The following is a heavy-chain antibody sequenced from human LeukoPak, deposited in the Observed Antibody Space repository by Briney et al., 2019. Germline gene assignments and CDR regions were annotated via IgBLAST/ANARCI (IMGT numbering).Heavy chain of an antibody. CDR3: AKASYTALDY. J-gene: IGHJ4*02. V-gene: IGHV3-30*18. CDR1: GFTFSSYG. CDR2: ISYDGSNK. D-gene: IGHD5-18*01. Sequence: PGGSLRLSCAASGFTFSSYGMHWVRQAPGKGLEWVAVISYDGSNKYCADSVKGRFTISRDNSKNTLYLQMNSLRAEDTAVYYCAKASYTALDYWGQGTLVTVSS.